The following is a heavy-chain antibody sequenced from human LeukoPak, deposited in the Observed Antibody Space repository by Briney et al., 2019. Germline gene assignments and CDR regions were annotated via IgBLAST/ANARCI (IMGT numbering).Heavy chain of an antibody. CDR2: VSSRSTYT. Sequence: GGSLRLSCAASGFTFSIHGMNWVRQAPGKGLEWVASVSSRSTYTHSADSVKGRFTIYRDDADESLFLHMNSLRVEDTAVYYCAKDRQAMMVRGAPWLDYWGQGTLVTVSS. CDR1: GFTFSIHG. V-gene: IGHV3-21*01. CDR3: AKDRQAMMVRGAPWLDY. D-gene: IGHD3-10*01. J-gene: IGHJ4*02.